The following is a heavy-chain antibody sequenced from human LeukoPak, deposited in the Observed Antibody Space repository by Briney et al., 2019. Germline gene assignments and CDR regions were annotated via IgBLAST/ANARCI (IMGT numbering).Heavy chain of an antibody. CDR1: GFTFSDYY. V-gene: IGHV3-11*04. J-gene: IGHJ6*04. CDR3: ASVYSSSSRPDF. CDR2: ISSSGSTI. D-gene: IGHD6-13*01. Sequence: PGGSLRLSCAASGFTFSDYYMSWIRQAPGKGLEWVSYISSSGSTIYYADSVKGRFTISRDNAKNSLYLQMNSLRAEDTAVYYCASVYSSSSRPDFWGKGTTVTVSS.